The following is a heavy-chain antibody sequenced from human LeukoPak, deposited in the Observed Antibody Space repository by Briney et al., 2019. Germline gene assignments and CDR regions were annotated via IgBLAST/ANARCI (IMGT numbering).Heavy chain of an antibody. J-gene: IGHJ6*03. CDR3: ARMADSSSWYDPYYYYYMDV. D-gene: IGHD6-13*01. CDR1: GGSISSSSYY. CDR2: IYYSGST. V-gene: IGHV4-39*07. Sequence: SETLSLTCTVSGGSISSSSYYWGWIRQPPGKGLEWIGSIYYSGSTYYNPSLKSRVAISVDTSKNQFSLKLSSVTAADTAVYYCARMADSSSWYDPYYYYYMDVWGKGTTVTISS.